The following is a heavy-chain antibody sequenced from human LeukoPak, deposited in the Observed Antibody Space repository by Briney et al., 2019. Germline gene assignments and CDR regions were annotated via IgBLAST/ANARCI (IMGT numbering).Heavy chain of an antibody. J-gene: IGHJ3*02. CDR1: GYTLTELS. V-gene: IGHV1-24*01. CDR3: ATDRRVTMVRGVSDDAFDI. D-gene: IGHD3-10*01. CDR2: FDPEDGET. Sequence: ASVKVSCKVSGYTLTELSMHWVRQAPGKGLEWMGGFDPEDGETIYAQKFQGRVTMTEDTSTDTAYMELSSLRSEDTAVYYCATDRRVTMVRGVSDDAFDIWGQGTMVTVSS.